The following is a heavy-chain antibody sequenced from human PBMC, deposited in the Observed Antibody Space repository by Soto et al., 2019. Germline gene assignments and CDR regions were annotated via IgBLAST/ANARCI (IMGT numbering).Heavy chain of an antibody. CDR2: IKQDGGEK. J-gene: IGHJ4*02. CDR1: ECTFSDHW. D-gene: IGHD6-13*01. V-gene: IGHV3-7*05. CDR3: ARDGVAPGLYFDC. Sequence: PGGSLRLSCAASECTFSDHWMNWVRQAPGKGLEWVASIKQDGGEKNYVDSVKGRFTISRDNAKNSLYLQMASLRAEDTAVYYCARDGVAPGLYFDCWGQGALVTVSS.